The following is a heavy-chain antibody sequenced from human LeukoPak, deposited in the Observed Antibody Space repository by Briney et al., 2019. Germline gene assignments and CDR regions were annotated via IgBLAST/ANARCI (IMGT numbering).Heavy chain of an antibody. CDR3: ARDPSRGLYYFDH. CDR2: ISGSGNST. CDR1: GFTFRSYA. Sequence: PGGSLRLSCAASGFTFRSYAMSWVRQAPGKGLEWVSTISGSGNSTYYADSEKGRFTISRDNSKNTLYLQMNSLRAEDTAVYYCARDPSRGLYYFDHWGQGTLVIVSS. J-gene: IGHJ4*02. D-gene: IGHD3/OR15-3a*01. V-gene: IGHV3-23*01.